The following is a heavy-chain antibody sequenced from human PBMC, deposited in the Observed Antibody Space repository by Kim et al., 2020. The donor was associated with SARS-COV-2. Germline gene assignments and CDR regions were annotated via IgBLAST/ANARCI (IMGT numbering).Heavy chain of an antibody. V-gene: IGHV4-59*09. D-gene: IGHD5-12*01. J-gene: IGHJ4*02. CDR3: ARGWRWLQLGGFDY. Sequence: TPSLKGRVTISVDTSKNQFSRKLSSVTAADTAVYYCARGWRWLQLGGFDYWGQGTLVTVSS.